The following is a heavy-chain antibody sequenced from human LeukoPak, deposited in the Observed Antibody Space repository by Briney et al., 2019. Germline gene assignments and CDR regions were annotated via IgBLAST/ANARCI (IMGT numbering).Heavy chain of an antibody. CDR3: ARDSVSGYYEH. Sequence: GGSLRLCCAASGFTFSSYAMHWVRQAPGKGLEWVAVISYDGSNKYYADSVKGRFTISRDNSKNTLYLQMNSLRAEDTAVYYCARDSVSGYYEHWGQGTLVTVSS. CDR1: GFTFSSYA. J-gene: IGHJ1*01. V-gene: IGHV3-30*04. D-gene: IGHD3-22*01. CDR2: ISYDGSNK.